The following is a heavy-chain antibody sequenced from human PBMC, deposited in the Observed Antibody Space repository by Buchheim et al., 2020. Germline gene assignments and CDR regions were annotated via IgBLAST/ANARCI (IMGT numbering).Heavy chain of an antibody. V-gene: IGHV3-30-3*01. Sequence: QVQLVESGGGVVQPGRSLRLSCAASGFTFSSYAMHWVRQAPGKGLEWVAVISYDGSNKYYADSVKGRFNISRDNSKNTLYLQVNSLLAEDTAVYYCARDLVVVAATPAGYYYGMDVWGPGTT. D-gene: IGHD2-15*01. J-gene: IGHJ6*01. CDR3: ARDLVVVAATPAGYYYGMDV. CDR2: ISYDGSNK. CDR1: GFTFSSYA.